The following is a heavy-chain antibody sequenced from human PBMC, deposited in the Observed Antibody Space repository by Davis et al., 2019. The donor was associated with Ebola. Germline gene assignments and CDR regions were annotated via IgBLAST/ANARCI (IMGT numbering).Heavy chain of an antibody. Sequence: PGGSLRLSCAASGFTFSSYSMNWVRQAPGKGLEWVSSISSSSSYIYYADSVKGRFTISRDNAKNSLYLQMNSLRAEDTALYYCAKEEGGIAARRYGMDVWGQGTTVTVSS. V-gene: IGHV3-21*04. CDR3: AKEEGGIAARRYGMDV. D-gene: IGHD6-6*01. CDR1: GFTFSSYS. J-gene: IGHJ6*02. CDR2: ISSSSSYI.